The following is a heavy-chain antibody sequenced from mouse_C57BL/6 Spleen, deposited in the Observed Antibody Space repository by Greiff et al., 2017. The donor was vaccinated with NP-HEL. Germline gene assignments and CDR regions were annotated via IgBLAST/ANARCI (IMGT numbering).Heavy chain of an antibody. CDR1: GFTFSSYG. J-gene: IGHJ2*01. D-gene: IGHD1-1*01. CDR2: ISSGGSYT. V-gene: IGHV5-6*01. CDR3: ARPGDYYYGSSPLYYFDY. Sequence: EVQRVESGGDLVKPGGSLKLSCAASGFTFSSYGMSWVRQTPDKRLEWVATISSGGSYTYYPDSVKGRFTISRDNAKNTLYLQMSSLKSEDTAMYYCARPGDYYYGSSPLYYFDYWGQGTTLTVSS.